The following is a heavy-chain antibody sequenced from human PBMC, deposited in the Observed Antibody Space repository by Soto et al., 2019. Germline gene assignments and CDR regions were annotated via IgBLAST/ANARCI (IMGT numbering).Heavy chain of an antibody. CDR1: EFTFSSYS. V-gene: IGHV3-21*01. CDR3: ARDREGYNLPFFDY. D-gene: IGHD5-12*01. J-gene: IGHJ4*02. CDR2: ISRSSAYI. Sequence: EVQLVESGGGLVKPGGSLRLSCAASEFTFSSYSMNGVRQAPGKGLEWVSSISRSSAYIYYADSVKGRFTISRDNAKNSLYLQMNSLRAEDTAVYYCARDREGYNLPFFDYWGQGTLVTVSS.